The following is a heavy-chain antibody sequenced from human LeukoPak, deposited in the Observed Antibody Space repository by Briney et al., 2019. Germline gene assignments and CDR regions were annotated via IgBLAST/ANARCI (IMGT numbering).Heavy chain of an antibody. CDR2: ISWNSGSI. J-gene: IGHJ4*02. CDR3: AKATFTFSETLVLYYFDY. CDR1: GFTFDGYA. Sequence: HPGGSLRLSCAASGFTFDGYAMHWVRQAPGKGLEWVSGISWNSGSIGYADSVRGRFTISRDNAKNSLYLQMNSLRAEDTALYYCAKATFTFSETLVLYYFDYWGQGTLVTVSS. V-gene: IGHV3-9*01. D-gene: IGHD6-13*01.